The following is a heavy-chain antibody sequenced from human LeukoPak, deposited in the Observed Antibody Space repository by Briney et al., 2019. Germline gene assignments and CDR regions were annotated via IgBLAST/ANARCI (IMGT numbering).Heavy chain of an antibody. D-gene: IGHD2-15*01. J-gene: IGHJ4*02. CDR1: GLTFKNYG. Sequence: GGSLRLSCAASGLTFKNYGMHRVRQAPGKGLEWVSIIYYDGRDKYYADSVKGRFTISRDNSKNTLYLQMNSLRAEDTAVYYCAKDGYCSGGSCYPDYWGQGTLVTVSS. CDR2: IYYDGRDK. V-gene: IGHV3-30*02. CDR3: AKDGYCSGGSCYPDY.